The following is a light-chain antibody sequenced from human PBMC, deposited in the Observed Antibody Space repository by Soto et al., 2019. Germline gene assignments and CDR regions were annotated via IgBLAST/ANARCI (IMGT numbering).Light chain of an antibody. V-gene: IGKV3-15*01. CDR2: GAS. J-gene: IGKJ5*01. CDR3: PPYNNWPLIT. Sequence: EIVMTQSPATLSVSPGERATLSCRASQSVSSNLAWYQQKPGQAPRLLIYGASTRATGIPARFSGSGSGTEFTLTISSLQSEDFAVYYCPPYNNWPLITFGQGTRLEI. CDR1: QSVSSN.